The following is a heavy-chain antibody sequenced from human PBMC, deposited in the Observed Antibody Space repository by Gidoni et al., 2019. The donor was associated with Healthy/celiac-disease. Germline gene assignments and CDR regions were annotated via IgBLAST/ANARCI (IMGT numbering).Heavy chain of an antibody. CDR2: IWYDGSNK. CDR3: ARDGMMRGLAVAGTYAVY. Sequence: SYGMHWVRQAPGKGLEWVAVIWYDGSNKYYADSVKGRFTISRDNSKNTLYLQMNSLRAEDTAVYYCARDGMMRGLAVAGTYAVYWGQGTLVTVSS. CDR1: SYG. J-gene: IGHJ4*02. D-gene: IGHD6-19*01. V-gene: IGHV3-33*01.